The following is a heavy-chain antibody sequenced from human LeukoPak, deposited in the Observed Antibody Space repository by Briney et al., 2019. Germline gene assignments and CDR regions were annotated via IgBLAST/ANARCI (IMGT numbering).Heavy chain of an antibody. CDR3: ARAKSGSSWLNWFDP. CDR2: INNSGDDK. Sequence: GGSLRLSCAASGYTFSCCSMNWVRQAPGKGLEWLSSINNSGDDKYHADSVQGRFTISRDNAKNSLYLQMNSLRAEDTAVYYCARAKSGSSWLNWFDPWGQGTLVTVSS. J-gene: IGHJ5*02. D-gene: IGHD6-13*01. CDR1: GYTFSCCS. V-gene: IGHV3-21*04.